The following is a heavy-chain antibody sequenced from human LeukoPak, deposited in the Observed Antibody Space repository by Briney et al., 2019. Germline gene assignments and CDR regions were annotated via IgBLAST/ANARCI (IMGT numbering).Heavy chain of an antibody. V-gene: IGHV3-66*01. CDR2: IYSGGAT. J-gene: IGHJ4*02. D-gene: IGHD6-19*01. CDR1: GITVGSSY. CDR3: ARAPSGWNFDC. Sequence: PGGSLRLSCAASGITVGSSYMSWVRQAPGKGLEWVSAIYSGGATYYADSAKGRLTISRDNSKNTLYLQMNSLRVEDTAVYYCARAPSGWNFDCWGQGALVTVST.